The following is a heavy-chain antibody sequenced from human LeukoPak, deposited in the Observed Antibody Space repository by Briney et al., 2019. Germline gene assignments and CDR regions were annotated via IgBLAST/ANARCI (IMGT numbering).Heavy chain of an antibody. Sequence: GGSLRLSCAASGFTFSSYAMHWVRQAPGKGLEWVAVISYDGSNKYYADYVKGRFTISRDNSKNTLYLQMNSLRAEDTAVYYCARIRDDYNPLDYWGQGTLVTVSS. V-gene: IGHV3-30*04. CDR2: ISYDGSNK. CDR1: GFTFSSYA. CDR3: ARIRDDYNPLDY. D-gene: IGHD5-24*01. J-gene: IGHJ4*02.